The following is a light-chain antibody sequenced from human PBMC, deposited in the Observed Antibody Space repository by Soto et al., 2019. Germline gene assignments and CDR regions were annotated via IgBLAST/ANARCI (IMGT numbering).Light chain of an antibody. J-gene: IGKJ5*01. Sequence: EIVLTQSPATLSLSPGERATLSCWASQSVSSNLAWYQQKPGQAPRLLIYGASTRATGIPARFSGSGSGTEFTLTISSLQSEDFAVYYCQQYNNWPPITFGQGTRLEIK. CDR2: GAS. CDR1: QSVSSN. V-gene: IGKV3-15*01. CDR3: QQYNNWPPIT.